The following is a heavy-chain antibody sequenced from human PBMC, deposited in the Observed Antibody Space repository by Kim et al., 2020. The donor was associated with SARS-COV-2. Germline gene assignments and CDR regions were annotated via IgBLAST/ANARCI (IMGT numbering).Heavy chain of an antibody. CDR1: GGSISSSSYY. CDR3: ARHVAGYCSGGSCYMGYFDY. J-gene: IGHJ4*02. Sequence: SETLSLTCTVSGGSISSSSYYWGWIRQPPGKGLEWIGSIYYSGSTYYNPSLKSRVTISVDTSKNQFSLKLSSVTAADTAVYYCARHVAGYCSGGSCYMGYFDYWGQGTLVTVSS. CDR2: IYYSGST. V-gene: IGHV4-39*01. D-gene: IGHD2-15*01.